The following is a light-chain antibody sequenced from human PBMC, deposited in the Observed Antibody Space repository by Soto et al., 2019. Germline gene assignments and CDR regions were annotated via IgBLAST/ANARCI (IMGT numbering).Light chain of an antibody. CDR1: QDISNY. Sequence: DIQMTQSPSSLSASVGDRVTITCQASQDISNYLNWCQQKPGKAPKLLIYDASNLETGVPSRFSGSGSGTDFTFTISSLQPEDIATYYCQQYDNLPVTFGGGTKVEIK. CDR2: DAS. J-gene: IGKJ4*01. CDR3: QQYDNLPVT. V-gene: IGKV1-33*01.